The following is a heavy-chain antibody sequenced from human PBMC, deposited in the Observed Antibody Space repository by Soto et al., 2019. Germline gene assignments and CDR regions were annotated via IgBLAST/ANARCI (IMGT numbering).Heavy chain of an antibody. D-gene: IGHD6-19*01. CDR2: IYSGGST. J-gene: IGHJ4*02. V-gene: IGHV3-53*01. CDR1: GFTVSSNY. CDR3: ASGGGIAVAVPPPFGY. Sequence: GGSLRLSCAASGFTVSSNYMSWVRQAPGKGLEWVSVIYSGGSTYYADSGKGGFTISRDNSKNTLYLQMNSLRAEDTAVYYCASGGGIAVAVPPPFGYWGQGTLVTVSS.